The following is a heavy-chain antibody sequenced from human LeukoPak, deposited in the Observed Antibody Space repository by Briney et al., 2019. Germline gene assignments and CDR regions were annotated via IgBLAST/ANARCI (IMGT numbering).Heavy chain of an antibody. V-gene: IGHV6-1*01. Sequence: SQTLSLTCALSGDSVYQKIAAWNGIRPSPSRGGEWWERTYYRYKWYHDSAVSVKSRITINTDTSKNQFSLQLNSVTPEDTAVYYCARGPGLRMGAFDIWGQGTVVSVSS. J-gene: IGHJ3*02. CDR2: TYYRYKWYH. CDR1: GDSVYQKIAA. D-gene: IGHD4-17*01. CDR3: ARGPGLRMGAFDI.